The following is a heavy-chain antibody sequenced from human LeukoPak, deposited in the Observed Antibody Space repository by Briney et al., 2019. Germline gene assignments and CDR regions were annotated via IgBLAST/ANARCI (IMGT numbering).Heavy chain of an antibody. CDR1: GGSISSYY. J-gene: IGHJ4*02. D-gene: IGHD3-22*01. V-gene: IGHV4-39*01. Sequence: PSETLSLTCTVSGGSISSYYWGWIRQPPGKGLEWIGCIYYRGSTNDNPSLKSRVTISVDTSKNQFSLKLTSVTAADTAVYYCARRGHYYDTSGYYYFDYWGQGTLVTVSS. CDR2: IYYRGST. CDR3: ARRGHYYDTSGYYYFDY.